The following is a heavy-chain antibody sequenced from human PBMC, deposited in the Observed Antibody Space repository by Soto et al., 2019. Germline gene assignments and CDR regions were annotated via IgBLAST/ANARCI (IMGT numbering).Heavy chain of an antibody. D-gene: IGHD3-22*01. J-gene: IGHJ4*02. CDR3: TRYYYESSGYYVY. Sequence: GESLKISCTGSGFNFANYALTWVRQAPGKGLEWVGFIRGETNGGTADYAASLKGRITISRDDSKSIAYLEINSLQTEDTAVYYCTRYYYESSGYYVYWGQGTLVTVS. CDR2: IRGETNGGTA. V-gene: IGHV3-49*02. CDR1: GFNFANYA.